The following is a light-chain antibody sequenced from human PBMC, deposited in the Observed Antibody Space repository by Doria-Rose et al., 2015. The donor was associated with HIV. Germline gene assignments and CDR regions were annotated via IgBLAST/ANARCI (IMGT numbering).Light chain of an antibody. CDR3: QQYGTSRGT. V-gene: IGKV3-20*01. CDR2: DAS. J-gene: IGKJ5*01. Sequence: TQSPGTLSLSPGERATLSRRASQRVKSSYLAWYQPKPGQAPRLLIYDASTRATGIPDRFSGSESGTDVTLTISRLEPEDVAVYYCQQYGTSRGTFGQGTRLEIK. CDR1: QRVKSSY.